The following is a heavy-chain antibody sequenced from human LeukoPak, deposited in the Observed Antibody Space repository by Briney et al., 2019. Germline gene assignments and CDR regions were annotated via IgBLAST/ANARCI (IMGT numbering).Heavy chain of an antibody. Sequence: PGGSLRLSCAASGFTFSDYAMTWVRQAPGKGPEWVSGISGSGDTTYYTDSVKGRFTISRDNSKNTVDLQMNTLRAEDTAVYYCAKRDNNDYYTGLHVFDIWGQRTLVTLSS. J-gene: IGHJ3*02. D-gene: IGHD3-22*01. CDR2: ISGSGDTT. CDR1: GFTFSDYA. V-gene: IGHV3-23*01. CDR3: AKRDNNDYYTGLHVFDI.